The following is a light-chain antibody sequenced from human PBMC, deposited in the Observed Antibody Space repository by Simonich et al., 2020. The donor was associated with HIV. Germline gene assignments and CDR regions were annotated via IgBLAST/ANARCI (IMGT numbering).Light chain of an antibody. V-gene: IGKV4-1*01. J-gene: IGKJ1*01. CDR3: QQYYSIPWT. CDR2: WAS. CDR1: QSVLYSSNNKNY. Sequence: DIVMTQSPDSLAVSLGERATINCKSSQSVLYSSNNKNYLAWYQKKPGQPPKLLIDWASTRESGVPDRFSGSGYGTDFTLTISSLQAEDVAVYYCQQYYSIPWTFGQGTKVEIK.